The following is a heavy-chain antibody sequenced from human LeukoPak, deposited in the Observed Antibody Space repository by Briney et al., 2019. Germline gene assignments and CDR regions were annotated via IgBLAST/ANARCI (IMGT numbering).Heavy chain of an antibody. CDR2: IYYSGST. V-gene: IGHV4-59*01. CDR3: ARFYTDAFDI. J-gene: IGHJ3*02. Sequence: SETLSLTCTVSGGSISSYYWSWIRQPPGKGLEWIGYIYYSGSTNYNPSLKSRVTISVDTSKNQFSLKLSSVTAADTAVYYCARFYTDAFDIWGQGTMVTVSS. D-gene: IGHD3-16*01. CDR1: GGSISSYY.